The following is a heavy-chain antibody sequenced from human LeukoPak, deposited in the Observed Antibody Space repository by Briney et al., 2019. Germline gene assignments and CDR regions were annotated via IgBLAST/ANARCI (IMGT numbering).Heavy chain of an antibody. Sequence: GGSLRLSCVGTGFSFSSYPMNWVRQAPGKGLEWISYISSSGNTIYYAHSVKGRFTISRDNAQNSLYLQMSSLRAEDSAVYYCARDLTVAGPMDVWGQGTTVTVSS. J-gene: IGHJ6*02. CDR3: ARDLTVAGPMDV. V-gene: IGHV3-48*03. CDR2: ISSSGNTI. D-gene: IGHD6-19*01. CDR1: GFSFSSYP.